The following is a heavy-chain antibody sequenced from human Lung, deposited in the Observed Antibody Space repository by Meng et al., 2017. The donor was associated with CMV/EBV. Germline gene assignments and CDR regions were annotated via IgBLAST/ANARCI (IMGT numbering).Heavy chain of an antibody. V-gene: IGHV3-21*01. J-gene: IGHJ2*01. CDR3: ARDLDPGIAAADTTFGDWYFDL. CDR1: GFTFSSYS. D-gene: IGHD6-13*01. Sequence: GSXRLSXSASGFTFSSYSMNWVRQAPGKGLEWVSSISSSSSYIYYADSVKGRFHISRDNAKNSLYLQMNSLRTEDTAVYYCARDLDPGIAAADTTFGDWYFDLWGRGXLVTVSS. CDR2: ISSSSSYI.